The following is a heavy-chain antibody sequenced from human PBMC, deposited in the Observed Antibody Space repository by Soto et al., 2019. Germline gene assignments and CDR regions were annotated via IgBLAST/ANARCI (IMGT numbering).Heavy chain of an antibody. J-gene: IGHJ5*02. CDR2: IIPIFATA. Sequence: QVQLVQSGAEVKKPGSSVKVSCKASGGTFSSYAISWVRQAHGQGLEWMGGIIPIFATANYAQKFQGRVTITADKSTSTAYMELSSLRSEDTAVYYCARDPSPYCTNGVCYRGWFDPWGQGTLVTVSS. CDR1: GGTFSSYA. V-gene: IGHV1-69*06. CDR3: ARDPSPYCTNGVCYRGWFDP. D-gene: IGHD2-8*01.